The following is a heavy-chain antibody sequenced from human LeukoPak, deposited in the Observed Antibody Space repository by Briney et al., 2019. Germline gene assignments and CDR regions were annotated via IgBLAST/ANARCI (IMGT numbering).Heavy chain of an antibody. Sequence: ASVKVSCKASGYTFTGYYMHWVRQAPGQGLEWMGWINPNSGGTNYAQKFQGRVTMTRDTSTSTAYMELRSLRSDDTAVYYCAREVATITVAAAGGIDYWGQGTLVTVSS. D-gene: IGHD5-12*01. J-gene: IGHJ4*02. V-gene: IGHV1-2*02. CDR1: GYTFTGYY. CDR3: AREVATITVAAAGGIDY. CDR2: INPNSGGT.